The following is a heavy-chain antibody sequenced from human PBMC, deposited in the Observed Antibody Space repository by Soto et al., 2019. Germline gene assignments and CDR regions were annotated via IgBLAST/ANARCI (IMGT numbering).Heavy chain of an antibody. V-gene: IGHV4-59*01. Sequence: SETLSLTCTVSGGSIRSYYRSWIRQPPGKGLEWIGYIYYSGSTNYNPSLKSRVTISVDTSKNQFSLKLSSVTAADTAVYYCARAYGGSFDYWGQGALVTVSS. CDR1: GGSIRSYY. J-gene: IGHJ4*02. CDR2: IYYSGST. D-gene: IGHD4-17*01. CDR3: ARAYGGSFDY.